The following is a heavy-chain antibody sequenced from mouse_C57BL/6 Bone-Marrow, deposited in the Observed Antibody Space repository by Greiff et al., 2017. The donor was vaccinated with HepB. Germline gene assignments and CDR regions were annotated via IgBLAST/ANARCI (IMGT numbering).Heavy chain of an antibody. CDR2: IYPRSGNT. D-gene: IGHD4-1*01. V-gene: IGHV1-81*01. J-gene: IGHJ2*01. CDR3: ARSKANWDYFDD. Sequence: QVQLQQSGAELARPGASVKLSCKASGYTFTSYGISWVKQRTGQGLEWIGEIYPRSGNTYYNEKFKGKATLTADKSSSTAYMELRSLTSEDSAVYFCARSKANWDYFDDWGQGTTLTVSS. CDR1: GYTFTSYG.